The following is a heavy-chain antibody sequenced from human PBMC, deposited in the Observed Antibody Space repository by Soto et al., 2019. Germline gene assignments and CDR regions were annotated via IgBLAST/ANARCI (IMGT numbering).Heavy chain of an antibody. Sequence: QVQLVQSGAEVKKPGSSVKVSCKTSGDIFSGYSISWVRQAPGQGLEWMGGIIPIFGTTNYAQRFHGRVKITADESTSTVYMELYSLKSEDTAVYYCARDLGSGYDPGDYWGQRTLVTVSS. CDR3: ARDLGSGYDPGDY. CDR2: IIPIFGTT. CDR1: GDIFSGYS. J-gene: IGHJ4*02. D-gene: IGHD5-12*01. V-gene: IGHV1-69*12.